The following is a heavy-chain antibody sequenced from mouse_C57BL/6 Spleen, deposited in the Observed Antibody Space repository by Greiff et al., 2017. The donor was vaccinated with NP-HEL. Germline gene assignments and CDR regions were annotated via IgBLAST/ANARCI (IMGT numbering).Heavy chain of an antibody. CDR1: GYSFTSYY. V-gene: IGHV1-66*01. Sequence: QVHVKQSGPELVKPGASVKISCKASGYSFTSYYIHWVKQRPGQGLEWIGWIYPGSGNTKYNEKFKGKATLTADTSSSTAYMQLSSLTSEDSAVYYCARSDYSKDYWGQGTSVTVSS. J-gene: IGHJ4*01. CDR3: ARSDYSKDY. CDR2: IYPGSGNT.